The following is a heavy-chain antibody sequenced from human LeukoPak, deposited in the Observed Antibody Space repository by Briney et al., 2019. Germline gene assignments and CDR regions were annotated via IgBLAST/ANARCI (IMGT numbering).Heavy chain of an antibody. CDR3: ARGNYDYFDY. V-gene: IGHV4-34*01. CDR1: GGSFSGYH. D-gene: IGHD1-7*01. Sequence: PSETLSLTCAVYGGSFSGYHWSWIRQPPGKGLEWIGENNHSGSTSYNPSLKSRVTISVDTSKNQFSLKLSSVTAADTAVYYCARGNYDYFDYWGQGTLVTVSS. J-gene: IGHJ4*02. CDR2: NNHSGST.